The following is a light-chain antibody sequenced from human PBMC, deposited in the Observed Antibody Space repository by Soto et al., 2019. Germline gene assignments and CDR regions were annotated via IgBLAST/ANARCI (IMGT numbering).Light chain of an antibody. CDR1: QSISSW. Sequence: DIQMTQSPSTLSASVGARVTITCRASQSISSWLAWYQQKQGKAPKLLIFDASSLQSGVPTRFSGSGSGTELIITISSLQPDDFETYYGQQYNSYPWTFGQGTKVDIK. CDR3: QQYNSYPWT. V-gene: IGKV1-5*01. J-gene: IGKJ1*01. CDR2: DAS.